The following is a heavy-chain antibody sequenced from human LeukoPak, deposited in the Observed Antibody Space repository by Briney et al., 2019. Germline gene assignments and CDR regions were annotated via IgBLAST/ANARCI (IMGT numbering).Heavy chain of an antibody. Sequence: GGSLRLSCAASGFTFNSYWMSWVRQAPGKELEWVANLNQGGSEKYYVDSVKGRFTISRDNAQNSLYLQMNSLRAEDTAVYYCARPMNTGGSGSHYRPLDYWGQGTLVTVSS. CDR1: GFTFNSYW. CDR2: LNQGGSEK. D-gene: IGHD3-10*01. J-gene: IGHJ4*02. CDR3: ARPMNTGGSGSHYRPLDY. V-gene: IGHV3-7*01.